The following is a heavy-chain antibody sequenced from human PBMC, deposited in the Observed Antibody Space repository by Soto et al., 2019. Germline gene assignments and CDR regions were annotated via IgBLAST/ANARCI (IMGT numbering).Heavy chain of an antibody. V-gene: IGHV4-59*08. CDR2: IYYSGST. CDR1: GGSISSYY. Sequence: ASETLSLTCTVSGGSISSYYWSWIRQPPGKGLEWIGYIYYSGSTNYNPSRKTRVTISVDTSKNQFSLKLSSVTAVDTAVYYCARYGVWWLAFDYWGQGTLVTVSS. J-gene: IGHJ4*02. D-gene: IGHD6-19*01. CDR3: ARYGVWWLAFDY.